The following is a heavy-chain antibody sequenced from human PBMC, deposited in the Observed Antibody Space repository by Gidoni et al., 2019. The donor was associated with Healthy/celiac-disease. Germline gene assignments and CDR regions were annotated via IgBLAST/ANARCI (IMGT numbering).Heavy chain of an antibody. CDR1: GGSISSGSYY. Sequence: QVQLQESGPGLVKPSQTLSLTCTVSGGSISSGSYYWSWIRQPAGKGLEWIGRIYTSGSTNYNPSLKSRVTISVDTSKNQFSLKLSSVTAADTAVYYCARDRYYYDSSGYSYYFDYWGQGTLVTVSS. D-gene: IGHD3-22*01. J-gene: IGHJ4*02. CDR2: IYTSGST. CDR3: ARDRYYYDSSGYSYYFDY. V-gene: IGHV4-61*02.